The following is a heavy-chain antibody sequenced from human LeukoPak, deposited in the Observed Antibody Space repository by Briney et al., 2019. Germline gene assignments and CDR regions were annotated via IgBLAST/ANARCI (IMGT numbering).Heavy chain of an antibody. CDR1: GFTLNNYW. CDR2: IKPDGSVK. CDR3: ARDGDNVHPPFDY. D-gene: IGHD4-17*01. V-gene: IGHV3-7*03. Sequence: GGSLRLSCEASGFTLNNYWMSWVRQVPGKGLEWVAMIKPDGSVKYYVDSVKGRFTISRDNAKNSLSLQMNSLRAEDTAVYYCARDGDNVHPPFDYWGQGILVTVSP. J-gene: IGHJ4*02.